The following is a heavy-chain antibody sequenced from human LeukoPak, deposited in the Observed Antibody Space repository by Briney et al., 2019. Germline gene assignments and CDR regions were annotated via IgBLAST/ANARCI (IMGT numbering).Heavy chain of an antibody. Sequence: ASVKVSCKASGYTFTGYFIHWVRQAPGQGLEWMGWINPNSGGTNYAQKFQGRVTKTRDTSISTAYMELSRLRSDDTAVYYCARADLDYYYYMDVWGKGTTDTVSS. CDR2: INPNSGGT. J-gene: IGHJ6*03. V-gene: IGHV1-2*02. CDR1: GYTFTGYF. CDR3: ARADLDYYYYMDV.